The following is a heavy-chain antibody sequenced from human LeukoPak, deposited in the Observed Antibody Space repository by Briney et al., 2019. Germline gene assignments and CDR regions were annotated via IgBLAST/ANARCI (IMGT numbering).Heavy chain of an antibody. Sequence: ASVKVSCKASGYTFTGYYMHWVRQAPGQGLEWMGWINPNSGGTNYAQKFQGWVTMTRDTSISTAYMELSRLRSDDTAVYYCARGYSYGPNYFDYWGQGTLVTVSS. J-gene: IGHJ4*02. V-gene: IGHV1-2*04. CDR3: ARGYSYGPNYFDY. D-gene: IGHD5-18*01. CDR2: INPNSGGT. CDR1: GYTFTGYY.